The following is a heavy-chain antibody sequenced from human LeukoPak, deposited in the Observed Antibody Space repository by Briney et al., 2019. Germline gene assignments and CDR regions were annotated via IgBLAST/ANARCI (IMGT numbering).Heavy chain of an antibody. CDR2: IYTSGST. Sequence: SETLSLTCTVSGGSISSYYWSWIRQPAGKGLEWIGRIYTSGSTNYDPSLKSRVTMSVDTSKNQFSLKLSSVTAADTAVYYCARDAYYYGSGSPYYFDYWGQGTLVTVSS. D-gene: IGHD3-10*01. CDR1: GGSISSYY. V-gene: IGHV4-4*07. J-gene: IGHJ4*02. CDR3: ARDAYYYGSGSPYYFDY.